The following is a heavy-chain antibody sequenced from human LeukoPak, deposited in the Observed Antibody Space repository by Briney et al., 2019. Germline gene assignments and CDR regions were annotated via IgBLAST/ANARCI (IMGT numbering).Heavy chain of an antibody. V-gene: IGHV1-69*02. CDR3: ARDGDMDYGGNSDH. CDR1: GGTFSSYT. J-gene: IGHJ5*02. D-gene: IGHD4-23*01. Sequence: SVKVSCKASGGTFSSYTISWVRQAPGQGLEWMGRTIPILGIANYAQKFQGRVTITADKSTSTAYMELSSLRSEDTAVCYCARDGDMDYGGNSDHWGQGTLVTVSS. CDR2: TIPILGIA.